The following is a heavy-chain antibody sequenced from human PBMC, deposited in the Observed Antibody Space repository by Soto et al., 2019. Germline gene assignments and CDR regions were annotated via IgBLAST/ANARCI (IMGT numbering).Heavy chain of an antibody. CDR1: GYSISSGYY. J-gene: IGHJ2*01. Sequence: PSETLSLTCAVSGYSISSGYYWGWIRQPPGKGLEWIGSIYHSGSTYYNPSLKSRVTISVDTSRNQFSLKLSSVTAADTAVYYCARENEENYYDSSGSYRPSDWYFDLWGRGTLVTVSS. D-gene: IGHD3-22*01. CDR2: IYHSGST. CDR3: ARENEENYYDSSGSYRPSDWYFDL. V-gene: IGHV4-38-2*02.